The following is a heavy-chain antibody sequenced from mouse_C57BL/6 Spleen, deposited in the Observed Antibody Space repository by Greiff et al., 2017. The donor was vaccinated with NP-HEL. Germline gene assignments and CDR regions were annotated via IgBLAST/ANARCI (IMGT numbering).Heavy chain of an antibody. CDR1: GYTFTSYW. Sequence: QVQLQQPGAELVKPGASVKMSCKASGYTFTSYWITWVKQRPGQGLEWIGDIYPGSGSTNYNEKFKSKATLTVDTSSSTAYMQLSSLTSEDSAVYYCARDYGNEDYAMDYWGQGTSVTVSS. J-gene: IGHJ4*01. CDR3: ARDYGNEDYAMDY. CDR2: IYPGSGST. V-gene: IGHV1-55*01. D-gene: IGHD2-1*01.